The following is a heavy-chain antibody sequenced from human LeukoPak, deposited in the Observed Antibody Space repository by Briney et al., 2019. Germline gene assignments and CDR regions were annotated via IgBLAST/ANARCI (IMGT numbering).Heavy chain of an antibody. CDR2: ISVYNGNT. CDR3: ARRSVLPYYYYYYMDV. D-gene: IGHD2-8*01. J-gene: IGHJ6*03. V-gene: IGHV1-18*01. Sequence: GASVKVSCKASGYTFTNYGISWVRQAPGQGLEWMGGISVYNGNTKYAQKFQGRVTMTTDTSTSTAYMELWSLRSDDTAVYYCARRSVLPYYYYYYMDVWGKGTTVTISS. CDR1: GYTFTNYG.